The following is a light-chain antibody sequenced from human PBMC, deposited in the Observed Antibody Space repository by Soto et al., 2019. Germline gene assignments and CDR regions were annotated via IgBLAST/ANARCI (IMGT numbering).Light chain of an antibody. J-gene: IGLJ3*02. V-gene: IGLV1-51*01. CDR3: ASLDGSLSVVV. CDR2: DNH. CDR1: SSNVGDNF. Sequence: QSVLTQPPSVSAAQGQRVTISCSGNSSNVGDNFVSWDQQPPEAAPKLLIYDNHKRPSGIPDRFSGSKSGTSATLGITGLQTGDEADYYCASLDGSLSVVVFGGGTQLTVL.